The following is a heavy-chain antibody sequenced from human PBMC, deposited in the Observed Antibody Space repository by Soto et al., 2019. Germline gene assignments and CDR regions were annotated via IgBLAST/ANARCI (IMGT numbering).Heavy chain of an antibody. CDR3: ARAVAVAADFDY. D-gene: IGHD6-19*01. J-gene: IGHJ4*02. CDR1: GYTFTGYA. Sequence: QVQLVQSGAEEKKPGASVKVSCKASGYTFTGYAMHWVRQAPGQRLEWMGWSNAGNGNTKYSQKFQGRVTITRDTPASTAYMELSSLRSEDTAVYNWARAVAVAADFDYWGKGTLVTVSS. CDR2: SNAGNGNT. V-gene: IGHV1-3*05.